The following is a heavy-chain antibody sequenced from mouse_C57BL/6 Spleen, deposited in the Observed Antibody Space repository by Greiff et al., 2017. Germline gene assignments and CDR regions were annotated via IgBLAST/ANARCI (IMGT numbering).Heavy chain of an antibody. CDR2: ISDGGSYT. J-gene: IGHJ4*01. CDR3: ARDRIYYGNYDAMDY. Sequence: EVMLVESGGGLVKPGGSLKLSCAASGFTFSSYAMSWVRQTPEKRLEWVATISDGGSYTYYPDNVKGRFTISRDNAKNTLYLQMSHLKSEDTAMYYCARDRIYYGNYDAMDYWGQGTSVTVSS. D-gene: IGHD2-1*01. V-gene: IGHV5-4*01. CDR1: GFTFSSYA.